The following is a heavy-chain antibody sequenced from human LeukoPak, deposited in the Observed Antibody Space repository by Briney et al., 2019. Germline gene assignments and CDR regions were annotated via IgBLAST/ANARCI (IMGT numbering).Heavy chain of an antibody. CDR1: GFTFSSYG. J-gene: IGHJ5*02. D-gene: IGHD2-2*01. Sequence: GGSLRLSCAASGFTFSSYGMHWVRQATGKGLEWVSAIGTAGGTYYPGSVKGRFTISRENAKNSLYLQMNSLRAGDTAVYYCARGMRVVPAAMDNWFDPWGQGTLVTVSS. V-gene: IGHV3-13*01. CDR3: ARGMRVVPAAMDNWFDP. CDR2: IGTAGGT.